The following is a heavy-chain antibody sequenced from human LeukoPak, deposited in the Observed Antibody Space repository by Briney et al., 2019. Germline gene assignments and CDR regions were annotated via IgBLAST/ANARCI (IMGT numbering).Heavy chain of an antibody. J-gene: IGHJ1*01. CDR3: ARSTTPNENEYFEH. CDR1: GYTFTGYY. V-gene: IGHV1-2*02. D-gene: IGHD2/OR15-2a*01. CDR2: INPNSGGT. Sequence: ASVKVSCKASGYTFTGYYIHWVRQAPGQGLEWMGWINPNSGGTNFIQKFQGRVTMTRDTSISTAYMELSRLRSDDTAVYYCARSTTPNENEYFEHWGQGTLVTVSS.